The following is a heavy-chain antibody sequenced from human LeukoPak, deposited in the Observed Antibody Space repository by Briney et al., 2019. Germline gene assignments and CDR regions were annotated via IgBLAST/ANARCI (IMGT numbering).Heavy chain of an antibody. D-gene: IGHD3-10*01. V-gene: IGHV1-2*02. CDR3: ARQLITYNGFDP. CDR2: IYPNSGAA. Sequence: ASVKVSCKASGYTFTGYYMHWVRQAPGQGGGWMGWIYPNSGAAKYAQKSQGRVTMTRDTSISTAYMELSRLRSDDTAVYYCARQLITYNGFDPWGQGTLVTVSP. J-gene: IGHJ5*02. CDR1: GYTFTGYY.